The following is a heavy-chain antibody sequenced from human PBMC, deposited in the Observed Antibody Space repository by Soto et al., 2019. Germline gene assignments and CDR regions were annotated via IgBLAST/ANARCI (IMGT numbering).Heavy chain of an antibody. D-gene: IGHD2-21*02. Sequence: VGSLRLSCAASRFTFSSASKHWVRQAPGKMLEWVASISSSSSYIYYADSVKGRFTISRDNAKNSLYLQMNSLRAEDTAVYYCAREKAYCGGDCHGLFDYWGQGTRVTGSS. J-gene: IGHJ4*02. CDR3: AREKAYCGGDCHGLFDY. V-gene: IGHV3-21*01. CDR2: ISSSSSYI. CDR1: RFTFSSAS.